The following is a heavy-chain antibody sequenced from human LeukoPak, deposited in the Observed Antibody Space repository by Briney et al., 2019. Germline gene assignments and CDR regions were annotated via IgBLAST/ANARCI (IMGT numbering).Heavy chain of an antibody. J-gene: IGHJ3*02. D-gene: IGHD1-26*01. Sequence: GESLKISCKGSGYSFTSYWIGWVRQIPGKGLEWMGIIYPGDSDTRYSPSFQGQVTISADKSISTAYLQWSSLKASDTAVYYCARRSRIVGANMVAFDIWGQGTIVTVSS. V-gene: IGHV5-51*01. CDR2: IYPGDSDT. CDR3: ARRSRIVGANMVAFDI. CDR1: GYSFTSYW.